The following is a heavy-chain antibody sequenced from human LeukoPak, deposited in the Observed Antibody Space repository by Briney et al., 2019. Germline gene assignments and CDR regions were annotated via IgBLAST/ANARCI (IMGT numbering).Heavy chain of an antibody. D-gene: IGHD6-19*01. CDR1: GFTFSSYA. J-gene: IGHJ4*02. V-gene: IGHV3-30-3*01. CDR3: ARDLVDSSGCFDY. Sequence: GGSLRLSCAASGFTFSSYAMHWVRQAPGKGLGWVAVISYDGSNKYYADSVKGRFTISRDNSKNTLYLQMNSLRAEDTAVYYCARDLVDSSGCFDYWGQGTLVTVSS. CDR2: ISYDGSNK.